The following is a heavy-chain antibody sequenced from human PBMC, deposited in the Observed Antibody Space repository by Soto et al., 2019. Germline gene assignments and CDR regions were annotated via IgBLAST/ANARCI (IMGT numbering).Heavy chain of an antibody. Sequence: GASVKVSCKASGYTFTGYAMHWVRQAPGQRLEWMGWINAGNGNTKYSQKFQGSVTITRDTSASTAYMELSSLRSEDTAVYYCTTEQNFGDSHFDYWGQGTLVTVSS. D-gene: IGHD2-21*02. V-gene: IGHV1-3*01. CDR1: GYTFTGYA. CDR3: TTEQNFGDSHFDY. J-gene: IGHJ4*02. CDR2: INAGNGNT.